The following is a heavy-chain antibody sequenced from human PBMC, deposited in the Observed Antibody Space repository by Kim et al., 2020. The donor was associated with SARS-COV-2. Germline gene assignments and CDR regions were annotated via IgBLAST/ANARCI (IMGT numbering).Heavy chain of an antibody. CDR2: ISSSSSTI. V-gene: IGHV3-48*01. CDR1: GFTFSSYS. CDR3: ARMGYAAGMVV. Sequence: GGSLRLSCAASGFTFSSYSMNWVRQAPGKGLEWVSYISSSSSTIYYADSVKGRFNISRDNAKNSLYLQMNSLRAEDTAVYYCARMGYAAGMVVWGQGTTVTVSS. D-gene: IGHD2-15*01. J-gene: IGHJ6*02.